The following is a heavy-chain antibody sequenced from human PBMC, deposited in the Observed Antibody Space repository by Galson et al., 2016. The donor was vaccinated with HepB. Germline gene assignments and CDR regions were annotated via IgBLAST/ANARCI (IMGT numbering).Heavy chain of an antibody. CDR3: ARKGGIYSPWGY. Sequence: SLRLSCAASGFTVSSSYMSWVRQVPGKGLEWVSVIYSGGSTYYADSVKGRFTISRDNSKNTLYLQMNSLKAEDTAVYYCARKGGIYSPWGYWGQGTLVTVSS. CDR1: GFTVSSSY. D-gene: IGHD3-10*01. J-gene: IGHJ4*02. CDR2: IYSGGST. V-gene: IGHV3-53*01.